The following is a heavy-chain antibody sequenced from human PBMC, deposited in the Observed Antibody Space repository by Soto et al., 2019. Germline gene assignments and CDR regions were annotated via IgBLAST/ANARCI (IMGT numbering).Heavy chain of an antibody. V-gene: IGHV3-53*01. D-gene: IGHD3-16*01. CDR2: IYLDGST. CDR1: GFSVNSDY. Sequence: EAQLVESGGGLIQPGGSLRLSCAASGFSVNSDYMTWVRQAPGKGLEWVSVIYLDGSTFYSDSVKGRFTISKDSSKNTVFLQMNNLRTEDTAVYFCARDGGIFEDVWGQGTTVTVSS. J-gene: IGHJ6*02. CDR3: ARDGGIFEDV.